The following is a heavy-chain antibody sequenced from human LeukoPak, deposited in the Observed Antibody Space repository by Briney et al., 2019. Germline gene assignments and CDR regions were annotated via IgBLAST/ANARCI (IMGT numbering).Heavy chain of an antibody. D-gene: IGHD3/OR15-3a*01. CDR3: ATNRDWAEAD. J-gene: IGHJ4*02. V-gene: IGHV4-59*03. CDR1: DGSIRTYY. Sequence: SETLSLTCSVSDGSIRTYYWSWIRQSPGQGLEWIGNIYYRGDINYNPSLKSRVIISIDTSKNQFSLKVTSLTAADTAVYYCATNRDWAEADWGQGTLVIVSS. CDR2: IYYRGDI.